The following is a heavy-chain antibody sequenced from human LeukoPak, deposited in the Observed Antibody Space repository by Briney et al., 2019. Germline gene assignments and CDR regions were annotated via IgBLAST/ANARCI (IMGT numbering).Heavy chain of an antibody. D-gene: IGHD2-15*01. CDR2: INWNGGST. V-gene: IGHV3-20*04. J-gene: IGHJ6*03. Sequence: GGSLRLSCAASGFTFSSYSMNWVRQAPGKGLEWVSGINWNGGSTGYADSVKGRFTISRDNAKNSLYLQMNSLRAEDTALYYCARDLVYCSGGSCYSLYYYYYMDVWGKGTTVTVSS. CDR3: ARDLVYCSGGSCYSLYYYYYMDV. CDR1: GFTFSSYS.